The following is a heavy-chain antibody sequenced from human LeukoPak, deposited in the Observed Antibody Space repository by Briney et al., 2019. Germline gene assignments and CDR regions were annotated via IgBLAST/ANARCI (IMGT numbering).Heavy chain of an antibody. CDR3: ARVQDHASFDY. CDR1: GFTFSTYA. V-gene: IGHV3-30*04. CDR2: ISHEGRNK. J-gene: IGHJ4*02. Sequence: GGSLRLSCAASGFTFSTYAMHWVRQAPGKGLEWVAVISHEGRNKYYADSVKGRFTISRDNSKNTLYLQMNSLRTEDTAVYYCARVQDHASFDYWGQGTLVTVSS.